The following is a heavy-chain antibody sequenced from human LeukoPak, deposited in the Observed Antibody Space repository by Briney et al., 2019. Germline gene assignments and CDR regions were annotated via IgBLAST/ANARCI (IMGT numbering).Heavy chain of an antibody. J-gene: IGHJ4*02. V-gene: IGHV4-59*08. CDR3: ARLRGATTY. Sequence: PSETLSLTCSISSGSISSNYWSWIRQPPGKGLEWIGYIYYSGSTNYNPSLKSRVTLSVDTSKNQFSLKLSSVTAADTAVYYCARLRGATTYWGQGTLVTVSS. D-gene: IGHD1-26*01. CDR2: IYYSGST. CDR1: SGSISSNY.